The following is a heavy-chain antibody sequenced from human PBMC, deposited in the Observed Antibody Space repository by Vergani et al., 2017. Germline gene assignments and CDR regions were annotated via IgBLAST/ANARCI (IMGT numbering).Heavy chain of an antibody. Sequence: EVQLLDSGGGLVQPGGSLRLSCAASGFTFSTYATSWVRQAPGKGLEWVSAISGHGDNIFYADSVKGRFTISRDNSENTLFLQMNSLRVEDTAIYYCAKKHCSSTSCPFDSWGQGTLVTVSS. V-gene: IGHV3-23*01. CDR3: AKKHCSSTSCPFDS. J-gene: IGHJ4*02. D-gene: IGHD2-2*01. CDR2: ISGHGDNI. CDR1: GFTFSTYA.